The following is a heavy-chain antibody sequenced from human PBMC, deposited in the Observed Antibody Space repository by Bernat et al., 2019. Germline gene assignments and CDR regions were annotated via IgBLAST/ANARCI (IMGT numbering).Heavy chain of an antibody. V-gene: IGHV4-59*01. CDR2: IYYSGST. D-gene: IGHD3-3*01. Sequence: QVQLQESGPGLVKPSETLSLTCTVSGGSISSYYWSWIRQPPGKGLEWIGYIYYSGSTNYNPSLKSRVTISVDTSKNQFSLKLSSVTAADTAVYYCARTNYDFWSGYMGGFDYWGQGTLVTVSS. CDR3: ARTNYDFWSGYMGGFDY. CDR1: GGSISSYY. J-gene: IGHJ4*02.